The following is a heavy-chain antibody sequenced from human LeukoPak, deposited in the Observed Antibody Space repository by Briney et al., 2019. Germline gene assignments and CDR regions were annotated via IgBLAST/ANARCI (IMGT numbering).Heavy chain of an antibody. CDR3: ARDPGYCSGGSCSDYYYYGMDV. D-gene: IGHD2-15*01. Sequence: SETLSLTCTVSGGSISSYYWSWLRQPPGKGLEWVGDIYYSGSTNYNPSLKSRVTISVDTSKNQFSLKLSSVTAADTAVYYCARDPGYCSGGSCSDYYYYGMDVWGKGPTVTVSS. V-gene: IGHV4-59*01. CDR1: GGSISSYY. J-gene: IGHJ6*04. CDR2: IYYSGST.